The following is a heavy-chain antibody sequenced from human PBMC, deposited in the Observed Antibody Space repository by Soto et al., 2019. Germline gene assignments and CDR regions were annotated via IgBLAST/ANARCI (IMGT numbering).Heavy chain of an antibody. D-gene: IGHD3-3*01. Sequence: GSLSLSCAASGLSFSSYAMGWVRQAPGKGLEWVSAISGSGGSTYYADSVKGRFTISRDNSKNTLYLQMNSLRAEDTAVYYCAKDFITIFGVVIRFDYWGQGTLVHVS. CDR3: AKDFITIFGVVIRFDY. CDR1: GLSFSSYA. J-gene: IGHJ4*02. CDR2: ISGSGGST. V-gene: IGHV3-23*01.